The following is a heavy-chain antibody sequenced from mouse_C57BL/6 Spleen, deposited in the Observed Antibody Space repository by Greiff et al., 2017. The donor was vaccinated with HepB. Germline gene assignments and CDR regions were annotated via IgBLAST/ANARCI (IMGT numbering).Heavy chain of an antibody. V-gene: IGHV1-62-2*01. CDR1: GYTFTEYT. CDR2: FYPGSGSI. CDR3: ARHEDRGYYSTNWYFDV. D-gene: IGHD2-5*01. Sequence: VKLMESGAELVKPGASVKLSCKASGYTFTEYTIHWVKQRSGQGLEWIGWFYPGSGSIKYNEKFKDKATLTADKSSSTVYMELSRLTSEDSAVYFCARHEDRGYYSTNWYFDVWGTGTTVTVSS. J-gene: IGHJ1*03.